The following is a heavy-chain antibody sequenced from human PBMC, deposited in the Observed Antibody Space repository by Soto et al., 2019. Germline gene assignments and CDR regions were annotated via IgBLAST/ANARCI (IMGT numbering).Heavy chain of an antibody. J-gene: IGHJ5*02. CDR3: ARGAAMLGWFDP. CDR1: GGTFSSYT. CDR2: IIPILGIA. V-gene: IGHV1-69*02. D-gene: IGHD2-2*01. Sequence: SVKVSCKASGGTFSSYTISWVRQAPGQGLEWMGRIIPILGIANYAQKFQGRVTITADKSTSTAYMELSSLRSEYTAVYYCARGAAMLGWFDPWGQGTLVTVSS.